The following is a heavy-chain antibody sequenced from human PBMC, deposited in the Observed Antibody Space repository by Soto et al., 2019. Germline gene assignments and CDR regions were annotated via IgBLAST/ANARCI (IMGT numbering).Heavy chain of an antibody. CDR2: INSDGSST. D-gene: IGHD3-10*01. CDR1: GFTFSSYW. CDR3: ARAETYYYGSGSYYRCCGDY. Sequence: EVQLVESGGGLVQPGGSLRLSCAASGFTFSSYWMHWVRQAPGKGLVWVSRINSDGSSTSYADSVKGRFTISRDNAKNTLYLQMNSLRAEDTAVYYWARAETYYYGSGSYYRCCGDYWGQGTLVTVSS. J-gene: IGHJ4*02. V-gene: IGHV3-74*01.